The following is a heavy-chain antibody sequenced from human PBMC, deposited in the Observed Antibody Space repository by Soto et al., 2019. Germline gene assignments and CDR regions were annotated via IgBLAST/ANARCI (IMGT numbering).Heavy chain of an antibody. CDR3: AKDLYVWGSYRSDLLWDAFDI. V-gene: IGHV3-30*18. J-gene: IGHJ3*02. CDR1: GFTFSSYG. D-gene: IGHD3-16*02. Sequence: QVQLVESGGGVVQPGRSLRLSCAASGFTFSSYGMHWVRQAPGKGLEWVAVISYDGSNKYYVDSVKGRFTISRDNSKNTLYLQMNSLRAEDTAVYYCAKDLYVWGSYRSDLLWDAFDIWGQGTMVTVSS. CDR2: ISYDGSNK.